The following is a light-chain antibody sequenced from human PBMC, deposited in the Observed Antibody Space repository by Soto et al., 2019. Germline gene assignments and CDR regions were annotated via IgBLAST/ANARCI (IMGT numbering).Light chain of an antibody. CDR1: QSVGTS. CDR2: GAS. V-gene: IGKV3-20*01. CDR3: QQYGASPLT. Sequence: EIVMTQSPATLSLSPGQRATLSCRASQSVGTSLVWYQQKPGQAPRLLVYGASSRATDIPDRFSGSGSGTDFTLTISRLEPEDFAVYSCQQYGASPLTFGGGTKVDI. J-gene: IGKJ4*01.